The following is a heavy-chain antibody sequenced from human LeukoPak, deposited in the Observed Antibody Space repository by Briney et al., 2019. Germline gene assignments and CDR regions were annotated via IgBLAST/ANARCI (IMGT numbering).Heavy chain of an antibody. Sequence: PSETLSLTCTVSGGSISSYYWSWIRQPPGKGLEWIGYIYYSGSTNYNPSLKSRVTISVDTSKNQFSLKLSSVTAADTAVYYCASGAYDILTSPSPVGWFDPWGQGTLVTVSS. D-gene: IGHD3-9*01. J-gene: IGHJ5*02. CDR3: ASGAYDILTSPSPVGWFDP. V-gene: IGHV4-59*01. CDR1: GGSISSYY. CDR2: IYYSGST.